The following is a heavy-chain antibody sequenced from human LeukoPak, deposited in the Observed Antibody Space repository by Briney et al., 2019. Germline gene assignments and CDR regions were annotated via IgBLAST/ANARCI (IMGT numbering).Heavy chain of an antibody. CDR3: ARDGVAAAGTHSLDY. D-gene: IGHD6-13*01. CDR1: GGSISSYY. V-gene: IGHV4-59*01. Sequence: PSETLSLTCTVSGGSISSYYWSWIRQPPGKGLEWIGYIYYSGSTNYNPSLKSRVTISVDTSKNQFSLKLSSVTAADTAVYYCARDGVAAAGTHSLDYWGQGTLVTVSS. J-gene: IGHJ4*02. CDR2: IYYSGST.